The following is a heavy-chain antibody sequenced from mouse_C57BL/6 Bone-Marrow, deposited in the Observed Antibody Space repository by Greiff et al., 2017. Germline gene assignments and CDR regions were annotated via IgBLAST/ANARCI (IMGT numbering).Heavy chain of an antibody. CDR3: ARRNFFPWFAY. J-gene: IGHJ3*01. V-gene: IGHV5-9*01. CDR1: GFTFSSYT. Sequence: DVKLVESGGGLVKPGGSLKLSCAASGFTFSSYTMSWVRQTPEKRLEWVATISGGGGNTYYPASVQGRFTISRDNAKNTLYLQMSSLRSEDTALYYCARRNFFPWFAYWGQGTLVTVSA. CDR2: ISGGGGNT.